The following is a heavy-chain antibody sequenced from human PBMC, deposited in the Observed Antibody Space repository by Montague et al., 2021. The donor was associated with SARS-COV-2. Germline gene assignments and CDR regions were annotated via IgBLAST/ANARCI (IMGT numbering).Heavy chain of an antibody. CDR2: ISSTGRN. J-gene: IGHJ4*02. D-gene: IGHD1-26*01. CDR1: GHSIRRTNR. V-gene: IGHV4/OR15-8*01. Sequence: SETLSLTCVVHGHSIRRTNRRIRGRQLSGTGLDWVRVISSTGRNKYKPSLKSRVSMSVDKSWNQFSLRLTSVTAADTAIYYCARKGSGRSDLAYWGQGTLVTVSS. CDR3: ARKGSGRSDLAY.